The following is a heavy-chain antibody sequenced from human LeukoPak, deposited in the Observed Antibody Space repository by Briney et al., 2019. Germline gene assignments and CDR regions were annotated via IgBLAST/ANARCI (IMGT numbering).Heavy chain of an antibody. Sequence: GGSLRLSCAASGFTFSSYEMNWVRQAPGEGLEWVSYISCGGTTIYYADSVKGRFTISRDNAKNSLYLQMNSLRADDTAVYYFARESGGNYLDYWGQGTLVTVSS. CDR2: ISCGGTTI. J-gene: IGHJ4*02. CDR1: GFTFSSYE. CDR3: ARESGGNYLDY. V-gene: IGHV3-48*03. D-gene: IGHD4-23*01.